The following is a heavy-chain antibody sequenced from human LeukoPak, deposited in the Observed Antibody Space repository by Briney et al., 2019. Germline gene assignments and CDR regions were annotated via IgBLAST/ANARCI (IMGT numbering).Heavy chain of an antibody. D-gene: IGHD5-12*01. J-gene: IGHJ4*02. CDR1: GFTFSSYS. Sequence: GGSLRLSCAASGFTFSSYSMNWVRQAPGKGLEWVSSISSSSSYIYYADSVKGRFTISRDNAKNSLYLQMNSLRAEDAAVYYCARLTQSGYDSDYWGQGTLVTVSS. CDR3: ARLTQSGYDSDY. CDR2: ISSSSSYI. V-gene: IGHV3-21*01.